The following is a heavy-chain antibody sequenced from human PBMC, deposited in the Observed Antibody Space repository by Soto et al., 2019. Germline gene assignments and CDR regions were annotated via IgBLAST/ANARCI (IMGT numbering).Heavy chain of an antibody. J-gene: IGHJ4*02. V-gene: IGHV1-2*02. CDR1: GYSLAAHY. D-gene: IGHD3-16*02. CDR2: INPNNGAT. Sequence: GASVKVSCKASGYSLAAHYLHWVRQAPGQGLEWMGWINPNNGATRFAQTFQGRVSMTRDTSVNTAYMELGRLRSNDTAVYYCTRGGGGSYRYLNADYWGQGTLVTV. CDR3: TRGGGGSYRYLNADY.